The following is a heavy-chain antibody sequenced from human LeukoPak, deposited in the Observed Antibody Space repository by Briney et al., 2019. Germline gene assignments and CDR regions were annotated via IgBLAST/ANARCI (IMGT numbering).Heavy chain of an antibody. V-gene: IGHV1-24*01. D-gene: IGHD3-22*01. J-gene: IGHJ4*02. CDR2: FDPEDGET. Sequence: GASVKVSCTVSGYTLTELSMHWVRQAPGKGLEWMGGFDPEDGETIYAQNFQGRVTMTEDTSTHTAYMELSSLRSEDTAVYYCATAGRRGYYRNFDCWGQGTLVTVSS. CDR1: GYTLTELS. CDR3: ATAGRRGYYRNFDC.